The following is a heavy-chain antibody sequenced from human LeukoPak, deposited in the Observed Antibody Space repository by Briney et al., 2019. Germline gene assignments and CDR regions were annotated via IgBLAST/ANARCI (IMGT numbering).Heavy chain of an antibody. CDR2: ISSSGSTI. V-gene: IGHV3-48*03. Sequence: GSLRLSCAASGFTFSSYEMNWVRQAPGKGLEWVSYISSSGSTIYYADSVKGRFTISRDNAKNSLYLQMNSLRAEDTAVYYCARDTYYYGSGFSYYYYMDVWGKGTTVTISS. CDR1: GFTFSSYE. CDR3: ARDTYYYGSGFSYYYYMDV. D-gene: IGHD3-10*01. J-gene: IGHJ6*03.